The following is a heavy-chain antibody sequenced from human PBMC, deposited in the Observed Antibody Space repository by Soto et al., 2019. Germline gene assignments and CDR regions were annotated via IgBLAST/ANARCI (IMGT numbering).Heavy chain of an antibody. Sequence: GESLKISCKGSGYSFSSYWIIWVRQMPGKGLEWMGRIDPSDSYTNYSPSFRGRVTISLDKSISTAYLQWSSLEASDTAIYYCAKQRGRIAGEGDVGGKGTRVTVP. J-gene: IGHJ6*03. CDR3: AKQRGRIAGEGDV. D-gene: IGHD1-26*01. CDR1: GYSFSSYW. CDR2: IDPSDSYT. V-gene: IGHV5-10-1*01.